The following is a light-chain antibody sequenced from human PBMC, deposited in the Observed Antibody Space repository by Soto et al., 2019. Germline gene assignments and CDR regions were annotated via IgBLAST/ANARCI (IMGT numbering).Light chain of an antibody. Sequence: QSVLTQPASVSGSPGQSITISCTGTSSDVGRYNYVSWYQQHPGKAPKLIIYVVDNRPSGVSNRFSGSKSGNTASLTISGLQAEDESDYYCASYAGSIHYVLGTGTKVTVL. CDR2: VVD. J-gene: IGLJ1*01. CDR1: SSDVGRYNY. V-gene: IGLV2-14*03. CDR3: ASYAGSIHYV.